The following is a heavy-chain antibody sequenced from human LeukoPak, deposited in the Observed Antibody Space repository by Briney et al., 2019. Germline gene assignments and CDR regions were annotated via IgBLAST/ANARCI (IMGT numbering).Heavy chain of an antibody. Sequence: GGSLRLSCAASAFSLNAYNVNWVRQAPGKGLEWVSSISYTGTYIYYADSVKGRFTISRDNAQNSLYLQMNSLRAEDTATYYCVRDRGTYRPIDYWGQGTLVTVSS. CDR2: ISYTGTYI. CDR1: AFSLNAYN. D-gene: IGHD1-26*01. CDR3: VRDRGTYRPIDY. V-gene: IGHV3-21*04. J-gene: IGHJ4*02.